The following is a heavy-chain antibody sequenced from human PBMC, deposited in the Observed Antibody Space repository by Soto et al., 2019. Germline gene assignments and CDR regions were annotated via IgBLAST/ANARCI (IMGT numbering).Heavy chain of an antibody. CDR1: GGSISSGDYY. D-gene: IGHD3-10*01. CDR2: IYYSGST. J-gene: IGHJ4*02. CDR3: ASRKSYPYFDY. V-gene: IGHV4-30-4*01. Sequence: SETLSLTCTVSGGSISSGDYYWSWIRQPPGKGLEWIGNIYYSGSTYYNPSLKSRVTISIDTSKNQFSLKLSSVTAADTAVYYCASRKSYPYFDYWGQGTLVTVSS.